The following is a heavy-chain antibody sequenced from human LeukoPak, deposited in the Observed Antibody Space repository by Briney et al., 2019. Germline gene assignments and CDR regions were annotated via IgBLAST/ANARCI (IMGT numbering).Heavy chain of an antibody. CDR1: GGSISSGDYY. CDR2: IYYSGST. Sequence: PSQTLSLTCTVSGGSISSGDYYWSWIRQPPGKGLEWIGYIYYSGSTYYNPSLKSRVTISVDTSKNQFSLKLSSVTAADTAVYYCARNRGEYGYGFDYWGQGTLVTVSS. V-gene: IGHV4-30-4*01. CDR3: ARNRGEYGYGFDY. J-gene: IGHJ4*02. D-gene: IGHD5-18*01.